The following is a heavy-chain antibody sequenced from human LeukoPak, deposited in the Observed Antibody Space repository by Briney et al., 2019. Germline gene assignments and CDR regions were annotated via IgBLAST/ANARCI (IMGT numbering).Heavy chain of an antibody. D-gene: IGHD3-22*01. J-gene: IGHJ4*02. CDR1: GYSFTSYW. CDR2: IYPGDSDT. CDR3: ARTALVVTNPDY. Sequence: GESLKISCKGSGYSFTSYWIGWVRQMPGKGLEWMGIIYPGDSDTSYSPSFQGQVIISADKSISTAYLQWSSLKASDTAMCYCARTALVVTNPDYWGQGTLVTVSS. V-gene: IGHV5-51*01.